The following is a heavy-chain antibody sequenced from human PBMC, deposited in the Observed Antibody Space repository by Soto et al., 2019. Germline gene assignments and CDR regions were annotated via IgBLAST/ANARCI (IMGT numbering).Heavy chain of an antibody. CDR3: AKGSKAFDI. CDR1: GFTFSTYA. J-gene: IGHJ3*02. CDR2: ISGSGGST. V-gene: IGHV3-23*01. Sequence: TGGSLRLSCAASGFTFSTYAMTWVRQAPGKGLEWVSAISGSGGSTYYADSLKGRFIISRDISKNTLYLQMNGLRAGDTAVYYCAKGSKAFDIWGQGTMVTVSS.